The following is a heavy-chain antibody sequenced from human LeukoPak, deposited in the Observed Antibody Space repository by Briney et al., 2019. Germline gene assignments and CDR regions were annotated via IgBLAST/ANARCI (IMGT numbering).Heavy chain of an antibody. CDR3: AKTLNSGYFDY. D-gene: IGHD3-10*01. CDR1: GFTFSEYY. J-gene: IGHJ4*02. V-gene: IGHV3-11*04. Sequence: GGSLRLSCAASGFTFSEYYMSWIRQAPGKGLEWVSYISSSGSTTYYADSVKGRFTISRDNSKNTLYLQMNSLRAEDTAVYYCAKTLNSGYFDYWGQGTLVTVSS. CDR2: ISSSGSTT.